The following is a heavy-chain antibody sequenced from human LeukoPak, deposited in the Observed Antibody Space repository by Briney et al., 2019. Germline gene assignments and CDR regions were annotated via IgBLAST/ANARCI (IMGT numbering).Heavy chain of an antibody. J-gene: IGHJ4*02. D-gene: IGHD3-22*01. CDR1: GFTFSNYG. CDR3: AKSAYYDSSGFYREYYFDY. Sequence: GGSLRLSCAASGFTFSNYGMSWGRQAPGKGLEWVSIISSSGTNTYYADSVKGRFTISRDNSKNTLHLQMNSLRAEDTAVYYCAKSAYYDSSGFYREYYFDYWGQGTLVTVSS. CDR2: ISSSGTNT. V-gene: IGHV3-23*01.